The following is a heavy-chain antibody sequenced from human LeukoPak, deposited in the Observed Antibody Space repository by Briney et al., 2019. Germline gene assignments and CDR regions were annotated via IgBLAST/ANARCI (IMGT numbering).Heavy chain of an antibody. J-gene: IGHJ4*02. Sequence: PSETLSLTCSVSDYSISSSYNWGWIRQPPGKGREWIGNIYHSGSTYYNPSLTGRVTISVDTSKNQFSLKLSSVTAADTAVYYCARTYTNYPNRPFDYWGQGTLVTVSS. CDR3: ARTYTNYPNRPFDY. CDR1: DYSISSSYN. V-gene: IGHV4-38-2*02. D-gene: IGHD4-11*01. CDR2: IYHSGST.